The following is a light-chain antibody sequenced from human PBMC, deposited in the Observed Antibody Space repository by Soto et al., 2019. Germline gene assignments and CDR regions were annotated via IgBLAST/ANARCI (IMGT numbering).Light chain of an antibody. CDR3: QHYNSYLRT. Sequence: DIQMTQSPSTLSASVGDRVTITCRASQTINSWLAWYQQKPGKAPKLLIYKASSLESGVPSRFSGSGSGTEFTLTISSLQPDDFATYHCQHYNSYLRTFGQGTKVEIK. CDR1: QTINSW. J-gene: IGKJ1*01. CDR2: KAS. V-gene: IGKV1-5*03.